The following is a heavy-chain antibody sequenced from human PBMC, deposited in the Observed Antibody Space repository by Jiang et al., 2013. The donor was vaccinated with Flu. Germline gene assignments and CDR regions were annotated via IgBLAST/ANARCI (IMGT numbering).Heavy chain of an antibody. V-gene: IGHV1-3*01. D-gene: IGHD2-15*01. J-gene: IGHJ6*04. CDR2: INGGNGKT. CDR1: EYTFTNYA. Sequence: SGAEVKKPGASVTVSCKASEYTFTNYAMHWVRQAPGQRLEWMGWINGGNGKTKYSEKMQGRVSITRDTSASTAYMELSNLRSEDTAVYYCARVGSCSGDVCYHYGMDVWGKGTTVTVSS. CDR3: ARVGSCSGDVCYHYGMDV.